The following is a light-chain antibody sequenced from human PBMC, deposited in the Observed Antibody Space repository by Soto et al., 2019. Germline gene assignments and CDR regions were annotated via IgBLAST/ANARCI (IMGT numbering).Light chain of an antibody. CDR1: QSVSSY. CDR2: DAS. J-gene: IGKJ2*01. Sequence: DIVLTQSPATLSLSPGERATLSCRASQSVSSYLAWYQQKPGQAPRLLMYDASNRATGIPARFSGSGSGTDFTLTISTLEPEDSAVYYCQQRSNWPPTFGQGTKVDIK. V-gene: IGKV3-11*01. CDR3: QQRSNWPPT.